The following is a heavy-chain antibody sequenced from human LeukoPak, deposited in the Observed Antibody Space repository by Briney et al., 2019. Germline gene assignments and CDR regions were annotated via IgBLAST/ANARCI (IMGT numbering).Heavy chain of an antibody. V-gene: IGHV3-23*01. CDR1: GFTLITYW. CDR3: AKVPDTYGDSYFDY. CDR2: ISDSGGST. Sequence: GGSLRLSCAASGFTLITYWMTWVRQAPGKGLEWVSGISDSGGSTYYADSVKGRFTISRDNSKNTLYLQMNSLRAEDTAVYYCAKVPDTYGDSYFDYWGQGTLVTVSS. J-gene: IGHJ4*02. D-gene: IGHD4-17*01.